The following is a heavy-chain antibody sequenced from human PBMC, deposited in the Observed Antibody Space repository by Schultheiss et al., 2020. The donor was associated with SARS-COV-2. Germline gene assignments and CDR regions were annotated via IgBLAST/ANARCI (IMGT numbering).Heavy chain of an antibody. J-gene: IGHJ4*02. Sequence: SETLSLTCTVSGGSISSYYWSWIRQPAGKGLEWIGRIYTSGSTNYNPSLKSRVTMSVDTSKNQFSLKLSSVTAADTAVYYCASLGGGSSSGTVDYWGQGTLVTVSS. V-gene: IGHV4-4*07. D-gene: IGHD6-6*01. CDR3: ASLGGGSSSGTVDY. CDR2: IYTSGST. CDR1: GGSISSYY.